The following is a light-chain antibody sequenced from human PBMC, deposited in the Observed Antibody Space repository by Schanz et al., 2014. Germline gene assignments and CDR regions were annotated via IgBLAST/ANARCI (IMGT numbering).Light chain of an antibody. J-gene: IGLJ2*01. V-gene: IGLV2-14*01. Sequence: QSALTQPASVSGSPGQSITISCTGTRSDVGGHSYVSWYQQHPGKAPKLLIYDVSHRPSGISNRFSGSKSGNTASLTISGLQAEDEADYYCSSYTSSSTVVFGGGTKLPVL. CDR1: RSDVGGHSY. CDR3: SSYTSSSTVV. CDR2: DVS.